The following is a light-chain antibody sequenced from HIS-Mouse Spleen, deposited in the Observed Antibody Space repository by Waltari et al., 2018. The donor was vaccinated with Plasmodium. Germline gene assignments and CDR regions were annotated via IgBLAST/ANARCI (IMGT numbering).Light chain of an antibody. CDR3: QSYDSSLSGWV. CDR2: GNS. V-gene: IGLV1-40*01. Sequence: QSVLTQPPSVSGAPGQRVTISCTGSSSNIGAGYDVHWYQQLPGTAPKRLIYGNSTRPSGGPDRVSGSKSGTSASLAITGLQAEDEADYYCQSYDSSLSGWVFGGGTKLTVL. J-gene: IGLJ3*02. CDR1: SSNIGAGYD.